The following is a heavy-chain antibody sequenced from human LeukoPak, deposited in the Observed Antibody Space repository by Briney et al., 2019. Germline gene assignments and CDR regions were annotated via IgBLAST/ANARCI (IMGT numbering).Heavy chain of an antibody. CDR2: IRYDGSNK. J-gene: IGHJ4*02. Sequence: GGSLRLSCAASGFTFNTYGMHWVRQAPGKGLEWVAFIRYDGSNKYYADSVKGRFTISRDNSKNTLYLQMDSLRAEDTAVYYCAKDGGYYSGYSDYWGQGTLVTVSS. CDR1: GFTFNTYG. CDR3: AKDGGYYSGYSDY. D-gene: IGHD3-22*01. V-gene: IGHV3-30*02.